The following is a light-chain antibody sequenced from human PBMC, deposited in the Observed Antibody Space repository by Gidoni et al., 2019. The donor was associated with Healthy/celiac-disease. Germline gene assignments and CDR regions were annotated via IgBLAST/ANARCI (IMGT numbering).Light chain of an antibody. V-gene: IGKV3-20*01. CDR1: QRVSSSY. CDR2: GAS. CDR3: QQYGSSPWT. Sequence: EIVLTQSPGTLSFAPGESATISCRASQRVSSSYLAWYQQKPGQAPRLLIYGASSRATGIPDRFSGSGSGTDFTLTISRREAEDFAVYYCQQYGSSPWTFGQGTKVEIK. J-gene: IGKJ1*01.